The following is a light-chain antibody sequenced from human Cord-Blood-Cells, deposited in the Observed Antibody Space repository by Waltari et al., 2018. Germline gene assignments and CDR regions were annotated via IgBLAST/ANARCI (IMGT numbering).Light chain of an antibody. V-gene: IGKV1-39*01. CDR3: QQRYSTPWT. Sequence: IQMTQSSSYLSACVGDSVTITCRERQSIRYYLNLYQQKPGKAPKLLIYAASSLQSGVPSMFSGRQTTTDFTLSISRLQPEDFASYYSQQRYSTPWTLCQGTNVEIK. CDR2: AAS. CDR1: QSIRYY. J-gene: IGKJ1*01.